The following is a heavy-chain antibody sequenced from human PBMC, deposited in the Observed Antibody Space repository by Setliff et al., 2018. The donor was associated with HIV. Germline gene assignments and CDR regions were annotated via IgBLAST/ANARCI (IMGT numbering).Heavy chain of an antibody. V-gene: IGHV4-4*07. CDR2: MHTSGNT. CDR1: GDSISGYY. D-gene: IGHD1-26*01. CDR3: ARGVPLLPPRN. J-gene: IGHJ4*02. Sequence: SSETLSLTCTSSGDSISGYYWSWIRQPAGKGLEWIGRMHTSGNTNYNPSLKSRVTMSVDTSKNQFSLRLSSVTAADTAVYYCARGVPLLPPRNWGQGALVTVSS.